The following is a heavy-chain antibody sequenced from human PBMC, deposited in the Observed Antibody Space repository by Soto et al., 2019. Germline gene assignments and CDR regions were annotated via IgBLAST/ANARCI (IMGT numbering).Heavy chain of an antibody. CDR2: ISPDNGNT. CDR1: GYTFTIYG. V-gene: IGHV1-18*01. CDR3: ARALGYSGYAGMDV. Sequence: ASVKVSCKASGYTFTIYGINWVRQAPGQGLEWMGWISPDNGNTNYAQKLQGRVTMTTDTSTSTAYMELRSLRSDDTAVYYCARALGYSGYAGMDVWCQGTTVTVSS. J-gene: IGHJ6*02. D-gene: IGHD5-12*01.